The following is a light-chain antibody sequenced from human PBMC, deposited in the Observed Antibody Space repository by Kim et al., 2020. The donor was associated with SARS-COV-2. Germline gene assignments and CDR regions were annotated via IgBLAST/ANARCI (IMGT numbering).Light chain of an antibody. V-gene: IGLV1-44*01. CDR3: AAWDDGRNGPV. CDR2: NNN. Sequence: QRVTISCSGSTSNIGINTVTWYQHLPGTAPKLLIYNNNQRPSGVPDRFSASKSGTSASLAISGLQSEDEADYYCAAWDDGRNGPVFGGGTKLTVL. J-gene: IGLJ3*02. CDR1: TSNIGINT.